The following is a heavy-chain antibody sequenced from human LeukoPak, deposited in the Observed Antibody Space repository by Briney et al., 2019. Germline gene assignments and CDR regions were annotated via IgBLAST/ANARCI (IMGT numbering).Heavy chain of an antibody. V-gene: IGHV4-30-2*01. D-gene: IGHD4-23*01. CDR2: IYHSGST. CDR3: ARVSHGGKSFHYYYGMDV. CDR1: GGSISSGGYS. Sequence: SETLSLTCAVSGGSISSGGYSWSWIRQPPGKGLEWIVYIYHSGSTYYNPSLKSRVTIPVDRSKNQSSLKLSSVTAADTAVYYCARVSHGGKSFHYYYGMDVWGQGTTVTVSS. J-gene: IGHJ6*02.